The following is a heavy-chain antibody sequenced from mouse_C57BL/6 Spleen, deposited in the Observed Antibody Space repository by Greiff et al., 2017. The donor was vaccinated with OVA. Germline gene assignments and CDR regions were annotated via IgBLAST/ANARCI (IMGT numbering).Heavy chain of an antibody. D-gene: IGHD4-1*01. J-gene: IGHJ3*01. Sequence: QVQLQQPGAELVRPGSSVKLSCKASGYTFTSYWMDWVQQTPGQGLEWIGNINPSDSDTHYNQTVTVKATFTVAKSSSTAYMQLSNVTDEDSAVYYCARNWEVDYWGQGTLVTVSA. CDR2: INPSDSDT. V-gene: IGHV1-61*01. CDR3: ARNWEVDY. CDR1: GYTFTSYW.